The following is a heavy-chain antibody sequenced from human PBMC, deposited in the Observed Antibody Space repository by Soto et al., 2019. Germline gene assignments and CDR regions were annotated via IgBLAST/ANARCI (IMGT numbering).Heavy chain of an antibody. V-gene: IGHV4-59*08. D-gene: IGHD3-10*01. J-gene: IGHJ6*02. Sequence: SETLSLTCTVSVGSISRYYWSWIRQPPGKGLEWIGYMYNTGSTVYNPPFKSRVTISVDTSKNQFSLRLTSVTAADTAVYYCAGLGFYGSGSYVLYYYGMDVWGQGTTVTVSS. CDR3: AGLGFYGSGSYVLYYYGMDV. CDR2: MYNTGST. CDR1: VGSISRYY.